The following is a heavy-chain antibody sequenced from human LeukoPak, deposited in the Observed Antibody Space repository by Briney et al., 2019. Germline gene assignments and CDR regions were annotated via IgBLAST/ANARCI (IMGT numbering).Heavy chain of an antibody. CDR2: IKQGGSEE. D-gene: IGHD3-22*01. CDR1: GFPFSSHW. V-gene: IGHV3-7*01. J-gene: IGHJ4*02. Sequence: GGSLRLSCAASGFPFSSHWMTWVRQAPGKGLEWVADIKQGGSEENYVDSVRGRFTISRDDAKNSLYLQMNSLRAEDTAVYYCAGFGGYDSSDYWGQGTLVTVSS. CDR3: AGFGGYDSSDY.